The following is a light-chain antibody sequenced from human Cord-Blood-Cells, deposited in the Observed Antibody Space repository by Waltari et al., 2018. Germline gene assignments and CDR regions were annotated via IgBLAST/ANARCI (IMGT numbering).Light chain of an antibody. J-gene: IGLJ1*01. CDR2: DVS. V-gene: IGLV2-11*01. Sequence: SALTPPRPVCVSPGQSVTISCTETSNDVGGYNYVSWYQQHPGKAPKLMIYDVSRRPSGVPHRFSGSNSGNTASLTISGLQSEDEADYYCCSYAGSYTYVFGTGTKVTVL. CDR1: SNDVGGYNY. CDR3: CSYAGSYTYV.